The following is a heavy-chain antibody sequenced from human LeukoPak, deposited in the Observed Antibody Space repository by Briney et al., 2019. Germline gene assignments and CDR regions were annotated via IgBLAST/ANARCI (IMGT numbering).Heavy chain of an antibody. CDR1: GYTFTSYD. CDR3: ARSKTGSHGNWFDL. D-gene: IGHD1-1*01. J-gene: IGHJ5*02. V-gene: IGHV1-8*01. Sequence: GASVKVSCKASGYTFTSYDINWVRQATGQGLEGMGWMNPNSGYTGYAQKFQARVTMARNTSINTAYMELSSLRSEDTAVYYCARSKTGSHGNWFDLWGQGTLVTVSS. CDR2: MNPNSGYT.